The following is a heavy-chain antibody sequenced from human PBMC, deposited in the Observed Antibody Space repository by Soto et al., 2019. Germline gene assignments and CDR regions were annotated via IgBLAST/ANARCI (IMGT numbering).Heavy chain of an antibody. V-gene: IGHV4-34*01. CDR2: INHSGST. Sequence: GYESRYRWWSFHQQQGKGLEWIGEINHSGSTNYNPSLKSRVTISVDTSKNQFSLKLSSVTAADTAVYYCARLWGYDWNSVRQNWFDPWGQGTLVTVSS. CDR1: GYESRYR. CDR3: ARLWGYDWNSVRQNWFDP. J-gene: IGHJ5*02. D-gene: IGHD1-7*01.